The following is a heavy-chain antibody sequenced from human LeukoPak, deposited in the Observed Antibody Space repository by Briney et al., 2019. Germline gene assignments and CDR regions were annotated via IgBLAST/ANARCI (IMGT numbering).Heavy chain of an antibody. Sequence: PGGSLRLSCAASGFTFSDYFMTWIRQAPGKGLEWISYISGNTGTIYYADSVKGRFTISRDNAKSSLYLQMNSLRAEDTAVYYCARERRIAMVRGVMTPSYKGMDVWGQGTTVTVSS. V-gene: IGHV3-11*01. D-gene: IGHD3-10*01. CDR1: GFTFSDYF. J-gene: IGHJ6*02. CDR2: ISGNTGTI. CDR3: ARERRIAMVRGVMTPSYKGMDV.